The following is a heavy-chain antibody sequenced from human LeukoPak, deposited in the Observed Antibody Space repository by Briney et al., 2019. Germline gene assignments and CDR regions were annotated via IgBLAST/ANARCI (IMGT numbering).Heavy chain of an antibody. Sequence: QPGGSLRLSCAASGFTLSSYWMHWVRQAPGKGLVWVSRIDWYESRTSYADSVKGRFTISRDNSKNTLYLQMNSLRAEDTAVYYCAKAGLGAEMGTTEINWYFDLWGRGTLVTLSS. CDR2: IDWYESRT. CDR3: AKAGLGAEMGTTEINWYFDL. D-gene: IGHD5-24*01. J-gene: IGHJ2*01. V-gene: IGHV3-74*01. CDR1: GFTLSSYW.